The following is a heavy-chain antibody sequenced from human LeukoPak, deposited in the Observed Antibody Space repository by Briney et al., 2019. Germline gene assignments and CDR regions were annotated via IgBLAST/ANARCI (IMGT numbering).Heavy chain of an antibody. CDR1: GGSISINSYY. CDR2: VFYSGGA. J-gene: IGHJ4*02. Sequence: SETLSLTCTVSGGSISINSYYWAWIRQPPGKGLEWIGSVFYSGGAYYNPSLKSRVTISVDTSKNQFSLKLSSVTAADTAVYYCARESSSWSNPFDYWGQGTLVTVSS. D-gene: IGHD6-13*01. CDR3: ARESSSWSNPFDY. V-gene: IGHV4-39*07.